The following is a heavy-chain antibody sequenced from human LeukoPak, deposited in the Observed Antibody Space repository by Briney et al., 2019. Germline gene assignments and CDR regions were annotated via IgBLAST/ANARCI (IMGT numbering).Heavy chain of an antibody. Sequence: GASVKVSCKASGYTFTSYGISWVRQAPGQGLEWMGWISAYNGNTNYAQKLQGRVAMTTDTSTSTAYMELSRLRSDDTAVYYCARDRPSTSSSFDPWGQGTLVTVSS. CDR2: ISAYNGNT. D-gene: IGHD2-2*01. CDR3: ARDRPSTSSSFDP. J-gene: IGHJ5*02. CDR1: GYTFTSYG. V-gene: IGHV1-18*01.